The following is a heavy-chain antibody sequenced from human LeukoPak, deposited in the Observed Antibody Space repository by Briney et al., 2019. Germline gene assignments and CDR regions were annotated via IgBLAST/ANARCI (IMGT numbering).Heavy chain of an antibody. CDR3: ARGYYGPGYYFDS. CDR1: GGSISTYY. CDR2: VYHTGRT. Sequence: SETLSLTCSLSGGSISTYYWSWIRQPPGRGLEWIGCVYHTGRTTYDQSLRSRVTISVDASKNQFSLDLKSVTAEDTALYYCARGYYGPGYYFDSWGQGILVAVSS. J-gene: IGHJ5*01. D-gene: IGHD3-10*01. V-gene: IGHV4-59*01.